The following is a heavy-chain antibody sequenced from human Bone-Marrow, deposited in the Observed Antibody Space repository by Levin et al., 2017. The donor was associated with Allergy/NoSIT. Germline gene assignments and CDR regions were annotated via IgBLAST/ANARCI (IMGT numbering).Heavy chain of an antibody. V-gene: IGHV1-69*06. D-gene: IGHD6-13*01. Sequence: KISCKASGGSFNNYAVSWVRQAPGQGLEWMGGIIPLFGTPHYGQKFQGRVTFTADKSTSTAYMEMRSLGSEDSAVYYCARAVGYSSSFYDGYYNGMDVWGQGTTVTVSS. J-gene: IGHJ6*02. CDR1: GGSFNNYA. CDR3: ARAVGYSSSFYDGYYNGMDV. CDR2: IIPLFGTP.